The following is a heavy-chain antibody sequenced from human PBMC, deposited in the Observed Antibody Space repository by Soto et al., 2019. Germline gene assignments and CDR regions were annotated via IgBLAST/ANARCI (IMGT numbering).Heavy chain of an antibody. CDR3: AKEINALDWFDP. V-gene: IGHV3-23*01. CDR2: ISDSAGNT. Sequence: EVQLLESGGGLVQPGGSLRLSCAASGFAFSSYAMSWVRQAPGKGLEWVSTISDSAGNTYYADSVKGRFTISRDNSQNTLYLQMNSLRAEDTAVYSCAKEINALDWFDPWGQGTLVTVSS. CDR1: GFAFSSYA. J-gene: IGHJ5*02. D-gene: IGHD2-8*01.